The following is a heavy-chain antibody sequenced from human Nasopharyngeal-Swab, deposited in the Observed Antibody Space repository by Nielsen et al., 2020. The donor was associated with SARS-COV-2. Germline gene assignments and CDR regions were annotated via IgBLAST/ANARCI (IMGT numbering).Heavy chain of an antibody. CDR3: ARGSVVPAAPAVDYFDY. D-gene: IGHD2-2*01. V-gene: IGHV4-34*01. Sequence: WIRQPPGKGLEWIGEINHSGSTNYNPSLKSRVTISVDTPKNQLSLKLSSVTAADTAVYYCARGSVVPAAPAVDYFDYWGQGTLVTVSS. CDR2: INHSGST. J-gene: IGHJ4*02.